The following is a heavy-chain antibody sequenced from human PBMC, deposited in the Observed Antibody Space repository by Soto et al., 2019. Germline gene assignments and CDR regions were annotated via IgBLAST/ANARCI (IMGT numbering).Heavy chain of an antibody. D-gene: IGHD2-2*01. V-gene: IGHV3-23*01. CDR2: ISGGGDNT. Sequence: GGSLRLSCAASGFSFSNYAMSWVRQAPGKGLEWVSTISGGGDNTHYADSVKGRFTTSRDNSKNALYLQMNSLRAGDTAVYYCAKTTHCSSTTCYGGVEYWGQGTLVTVSS. CDR1: GFSFSNYA. J-gene: IGHJ4*02. CDR3: AKTTHCSSTTCYGGVEY.